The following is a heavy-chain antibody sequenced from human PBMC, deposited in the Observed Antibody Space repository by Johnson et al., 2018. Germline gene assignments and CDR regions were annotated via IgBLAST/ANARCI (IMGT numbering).Heavy chain of an antibody. Sequence: QVQLVESWGGVVQPGTSLRLCCEASGFTFSHYAFHWVRQAPGKGLEWVAVIWTDGSNVYYANSVKGRFTISRDNSKNMLYLQMNSLKTDDPAVYYCTTDLPPIAVVSFDFWGQGTMVNVSS. CDR1: GFTFSHYA. CDR2: IWTDGSNV. CDR3: TTDLPPIAVVSFDF. D-gene: IGHD2-2*01. V-gene: IGHV3-33*01. J-gene: IGHJ3*01.